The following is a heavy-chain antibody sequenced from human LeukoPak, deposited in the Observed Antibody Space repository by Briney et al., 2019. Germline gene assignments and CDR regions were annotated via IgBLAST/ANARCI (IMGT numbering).Heavy chain of an antibody. Sequence: GGSLRLSCAASGFTFNTYGMHWVRQAPGKGLEWVALISYDGSNKYYADSVKGRFTISRDNSKNTLYLQMNSLRAEDTAVYYCAKESSSGWLQAPGVDYWGQGTLVSVSS. CDR3: AKESSSGWLQAPGVDY. D-gene: IGHD6-19*01. V-gene: IGHV3-30*18. CDR1: GFTFNTYG. J-gene: IGHJ4*02. CDR2: ISYDGSNK.